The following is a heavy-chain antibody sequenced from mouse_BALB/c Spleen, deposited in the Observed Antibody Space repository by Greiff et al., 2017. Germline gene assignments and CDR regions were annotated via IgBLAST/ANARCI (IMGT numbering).Heavy chain of an antibody. D-gene: IGHD1-1*01. V-gene: IGHV5-9-3*01. Sequence: EVKLMESGGGLVKPGGSLKLSCAASGFTFSSYAMSWVRQTPEKRLEWVATISSGGSYTYYPDSVKGRFTISRDNAKNTLYLQMSSLRFEDTAMYYCARHGGYYGSPFAYWGQGTLVTVSA. CDR1: GFTFSSYA. CDR3: ARHGGYYGSPFAY. J-gene: IGHJ3*01. CDR2: ISSGGSYT.